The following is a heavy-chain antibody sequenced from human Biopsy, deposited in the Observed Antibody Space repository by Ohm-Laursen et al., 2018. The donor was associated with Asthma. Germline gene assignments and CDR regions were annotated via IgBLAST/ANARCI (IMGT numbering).Heavy chain of an antibody. V-gene: IGHV1-24*01. J-gene: IGHJ4*02. CDR1: GYSLTDLS. CDR3: ASDFPKDYVRYNFQF. Sequence: GASVKVSCKISGYSLTDLSMHWVRQAPGQGLEWTGGHDHEEGGTVNARRFQGRVTMTEDTSTDTAYMELSSLSSDDTAVYYCASDFPKDYVRYNFQFWGQGTPVTVSS. D-gene: IGHD4-17*01. CDR2: HDHEEGGT.